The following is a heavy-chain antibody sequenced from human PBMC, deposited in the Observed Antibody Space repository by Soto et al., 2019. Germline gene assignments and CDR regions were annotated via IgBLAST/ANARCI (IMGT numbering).Heavy chain of an antibody. Sequence: QVQLVESGGGVVQPGRSLRLSCAASRFTFSGYGMHWVRQAPGKGLEWVAVISYDGSNKFYADSVKGRFTISRDNSKNTLYLKMDSLRAEDTVVYYCAKGGRAYCGGDCRYYFDYWGQGTLVTVSS. CDR3: AKGGRAYCGGDCRYYFDY. CDR2: ISYDGSNK. J-gene: IGHJ4*02. CDR1: RFTFSGYG. V-gene: IGHV3-30*18. D-gene: IGHD2-21*02.